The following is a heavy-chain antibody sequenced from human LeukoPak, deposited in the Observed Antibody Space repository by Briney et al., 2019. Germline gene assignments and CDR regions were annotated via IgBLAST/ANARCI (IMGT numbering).Heavy chain of an antibody. CDR1: GGTFSSYA. Sequence: ASVKVSCKASGGTFSSYAISWVRQAPGQGLEGMGGIIPMFGTANYAQKFQGRVTITTDESTSTAYMELSSLRSEDTAVYYCATLPYYCSSTSCYSRWGFDPWGQGTLVTVSS. CDR2: IIPMFGTA. D-gene: IGHD2-2*02. CDR3: ATLPYYCSSTSCYSRWGFDP. J-gene: IGHJ5*02. V-gene: IGHV1-69*05.